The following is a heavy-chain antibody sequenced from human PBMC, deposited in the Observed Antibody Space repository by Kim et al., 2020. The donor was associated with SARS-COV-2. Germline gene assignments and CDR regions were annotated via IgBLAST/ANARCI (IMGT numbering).Heavy chain of an antibody. CDR1: GGSVSSGSYY. J-gene: IGHJ6*02. Sequence: SETLSLTCTVSGGSVSSGSYYWSWIRQPPGKGLEWIGYIYYSGSTNYNPSLKSRVTISVDTSKNQFSLKLSSVTAADTAVYYCARGSRKQSSGWSISVWGQGTTVTVSS. V-gene: IGHV4-61*01. CDR3: ARGSRKQSSGWSISV. CDR2: IYYSGST. D-gene: IGHD6-19*01.